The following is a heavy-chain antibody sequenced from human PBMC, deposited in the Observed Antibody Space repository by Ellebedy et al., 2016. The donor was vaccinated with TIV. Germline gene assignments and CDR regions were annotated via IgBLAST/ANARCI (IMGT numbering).Heavy chain of an antibody. CDR3: AREGSPLAAAGLS. CDR2: ISYDGSNK. Sequence: GESLKISCAASGFTFSSYAMHWVRQAPGKGLEWVAVISYDGSNKYYADSVKGRFTISRDNSKNTLYLQMNSLRADDTAVSYCAREGSPLAAAGLSWGQGTLVTVSS. CDR1: GFTFSSYA. V-gene: IGHV3-30-3*01. J-gene: IGHJ5*02. D-gene: IGHD6-13*01.